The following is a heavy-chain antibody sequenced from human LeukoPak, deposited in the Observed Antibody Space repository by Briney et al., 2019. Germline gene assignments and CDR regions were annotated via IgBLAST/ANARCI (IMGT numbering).Heavy chain of an antibody. CDR2: VFYSGNS. Sequence: PSETLSLTCTVSGDSLNSSTYYWGWVRQPPGKGLEYIGSVFYSGNSYYNPTLKGRVTLSIDTSKNHFSLRLSSVTAADTAVHYCARSLFRIAARPHFDYWGRGTLVTVSS. J-gene: IGHJ4*02. CDR1: GDSLNSSTYY. CDR3: ARSLFRIAARPHFDY. D-gene: IGHD6-6*01. V-gene: IGHV4-39*02.